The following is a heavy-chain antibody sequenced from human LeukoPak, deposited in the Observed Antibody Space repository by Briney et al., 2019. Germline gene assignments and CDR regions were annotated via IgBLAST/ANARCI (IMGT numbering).Heavy chain of an antibody. Sequence: PGRSLRLSCAASGFTFSSYAMHWVRQAPGKGLGWVAVISYDGSNKYYADSVKGRFTISRDNSKNTLYLQMNSLRAEDTAVYYCARELLPYSCGGDCYPEGAFDIWGQGTMVTVSS. J-gene: IGHJ3*02. CDR1: GFTFSSYA. CDR3: ARELLPYSCGGDCYPEGAFDI. CDR2: ISYDGSNK. D-gene: IGHD2-21*02. V-gene: IGHV3-30*14.